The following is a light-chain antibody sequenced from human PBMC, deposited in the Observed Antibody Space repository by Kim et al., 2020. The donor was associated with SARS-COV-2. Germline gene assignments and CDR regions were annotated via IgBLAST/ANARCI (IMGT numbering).Light chain of an antibody. CDR3: QQRSNWPIT. Sequence: LSPGERATLACRASQSVSSYLAWYQQKPGQAPRLLIYDASNRATGIPARFSGSGSGTDFTLTISSLEPEDFAVYYCQQRSNWPITFGQGTRLEIK. CDR2: DAS. CDR1: QSVSSY. J-gene: IGKJ5*01. V-gene: IGKV3-11*01.